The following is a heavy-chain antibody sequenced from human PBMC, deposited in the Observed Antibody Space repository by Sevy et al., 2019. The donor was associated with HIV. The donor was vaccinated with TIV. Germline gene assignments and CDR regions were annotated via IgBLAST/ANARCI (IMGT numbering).Heavy chain of an antibody. CDR1: GFTFNAYS. J-gene: IGHJ4*02. D-gene: IGHD1-26*01. Sequence: GGSLRLSCAASGFTFNAYSMNWVRQAPGKGLEWVSSISSSGDHIYYADSVKGRFTVSRDNAKNSLYPQINSLRVEDTAVYYCASFSGSYWGQGTLVTVSS. V-gene: IGHV3-21*01. CDR3: ASFSGSY. CDR2: ISSSGDHI.